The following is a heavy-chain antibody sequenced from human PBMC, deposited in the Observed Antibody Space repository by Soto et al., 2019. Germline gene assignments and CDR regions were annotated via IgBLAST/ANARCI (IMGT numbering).Heavy chain of an antibody. CDR2: IYYSGST. CDR3: ASNSYGHTRYDF. V-gene: IGHV4-30-4*01. D-gene: IGHD5-18*01. CDR1: GGSISSGDYY. J-gene: IGHJ4*02. Sequence: SETLSLTCTVSGGSISSGDYYWSWIRQPPGKGLEWIGYIYYSGSTYYNPSLKSRVTISVDTSKNQFSLKLSSLTAADTAVYYCASNSYGHTRYDFCGQGTLVTVSS.